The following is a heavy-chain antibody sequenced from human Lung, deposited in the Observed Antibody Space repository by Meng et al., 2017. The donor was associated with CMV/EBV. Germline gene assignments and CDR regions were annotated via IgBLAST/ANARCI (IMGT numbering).Heavy chain of an antibody. J-gene: IGHJ1*01. D-gene: IGHD3-10*01. CDR2: IPHRGSS. Sequence: QVQLRESGPALVKPSDTLSLTCAVSGDSITNHNWWSWVRQPPGKGLEWIGEIPHRGSSAYNPSLKSRVSMSIDKSKNQFSLKLTSVTAADTAVYHCLRRSGGSVWGQGTLVTVSS. V-gene: IGHV4-4*02. CDR3: LRRSGGSV. CDR1: GDSITNHNW.